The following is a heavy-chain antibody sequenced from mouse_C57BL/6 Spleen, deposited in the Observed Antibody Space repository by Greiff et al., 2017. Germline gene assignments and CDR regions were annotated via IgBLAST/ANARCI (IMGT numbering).Heavy chain of an antibody. CDR2: INPSNGGT. V-gene: IGHV1-53*01. J-gene: IGHJ3*01. Sequence: QVQLQQPGTELVKPGASVKLSCTASGYTFTSYWMHWVQQRPGQGLEWIGNINPSNGGTNYNEKFKSKATLTVDKSTSTAYMQLISLTSEDSAVYSWARDSSGQGWFAYWGQGTLVTVSA. CDR3: ARDSSGQGWFAY. D-gene: IGHD3-2*02. CDR1: GYTFTSYW.